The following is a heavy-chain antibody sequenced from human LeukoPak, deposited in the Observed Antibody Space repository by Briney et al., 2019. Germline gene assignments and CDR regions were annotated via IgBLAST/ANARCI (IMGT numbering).Heavy chain of an antibody. J-gene: IGHJ4*02. CDR2: ISAYSGHK. CDR1: GYTFTTYG. CDR3: ARDYDDDSRCFGY. D-gene: IGHD5-12*01. Sequence: ASVKVSCKASGYTFTTYGINWVRQAPGQGLEWMGWISAYSGHKNYAQKFQGRVTMTRDTSTTTVYMEMRSLRSDDTAVFHCARDYDDDSRCFGYWGQGSLVTVPS. V-gene: IGHV1-18*01.